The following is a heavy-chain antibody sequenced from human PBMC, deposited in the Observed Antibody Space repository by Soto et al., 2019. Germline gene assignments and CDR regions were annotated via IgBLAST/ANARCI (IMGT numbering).Heavy chain of an antibody. D-gene: IGHD2-8*01. CDR1: GGSISSGGYY. CDR2: IYYSGST. CDR3: VRSGTSSGRFSDY. J-gene: IGHJ4*01. Sequence: SETLSLTCTVSGGSISSGGYYWSWIRQHPGKGLEWIGYIYYSGSTYYNPSLKSRVTISVDTSKNQFSLKLSSVTAADTAVYYCVRSGTSSGRFSDYWGQGTLVTVSS. V-gene: IGHV4-31*03.